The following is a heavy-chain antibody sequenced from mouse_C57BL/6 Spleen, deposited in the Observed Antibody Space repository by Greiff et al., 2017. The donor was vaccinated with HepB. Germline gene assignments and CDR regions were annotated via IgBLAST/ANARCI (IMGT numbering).Heavy chain of an antibody. CDR3: ARGATVPWYFDV. J-gene: IGHJ1*03. D-gene: IGHD1-1*01. Sequence: DVKLQESGPGLVKPSQSLSLTCSVTGYSITSGYYWNWIRQFPGNKLEWMGYISYDGSNNYNPSLKNRISITRDTSKNQFFLKLNSVTTEDTATYYCARGATVPWYFDVWGTGTTVTVSS. CDR1: GYSITSGYY. CDR2: ISYDGSN. V-gene: IGHV3-6*01.